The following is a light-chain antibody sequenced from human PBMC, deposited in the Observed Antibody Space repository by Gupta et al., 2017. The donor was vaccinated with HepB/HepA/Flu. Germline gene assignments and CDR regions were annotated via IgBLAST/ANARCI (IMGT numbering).Light chain of an antibody. CDR1: QSISSW. V-gene: IGKV1-5*03. CDR3: QQYNSYPCS. Sequence: DIQLTQSPATLSASVGDRVTITCRASQSISSWLAWYQQKPGKAPKLLIYKASSLESGVPSRFSGSGSGTEFTLTISRLQPDVFANYYCQQYNSYPCSFGQGTKLEIK. CDR2: KAS. J-gene: IGKJ2*04.